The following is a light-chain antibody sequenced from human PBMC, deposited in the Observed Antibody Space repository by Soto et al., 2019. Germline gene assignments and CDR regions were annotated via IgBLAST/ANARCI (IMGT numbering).Light chain of an antibody. V-gene: IGLV1-47*01. CDR2: MND. CDR3: ASWDDSLSARV. CDR1: TSNILRNY. Sequence: QLVLTQPPSASGNPGQRLTISCSGSTSNILRNYVYWYRQLPGTAPRLLISMNDQRPSGVPDRFSGSKSGTSASLAISGLRSEDEADYYCASWDDSLSARVFGGGTKLTVL. J-gene: IGLJ3*02.